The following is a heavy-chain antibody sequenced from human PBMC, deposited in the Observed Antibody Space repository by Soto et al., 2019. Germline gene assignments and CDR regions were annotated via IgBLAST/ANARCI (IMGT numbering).Heavy chain of an antibody. V-gene: IGHV3-30*18. J-gene: IGHJ6*02. CDR2: ISYDGSNK. CDR1: GFTFGSYG. Sequence: GGSLRLSCAASGFTFGSYGMHWVRQAPGKGLEWVAVISYDGSNKYYADSVKGRFTISRDNSKNTLYLQMNSLRAEDTAVYYCAKDKGIGCMDVWGQGTTVTVSS. CDR3: AKDKGIGCMDV.